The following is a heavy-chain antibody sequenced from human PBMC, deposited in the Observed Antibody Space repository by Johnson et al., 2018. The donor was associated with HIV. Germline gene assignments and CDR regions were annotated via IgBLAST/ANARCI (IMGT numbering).Heavy chain of an antibody. CDR1: GFSVSSYY. V-gene: IGHV3-66*01. Sequence: VQLVESGGGLVQSGGSLTLSCAAPGFSVSSYYMTWVRQAPGKGLDWVSVISSGGDTYYADSVRGRFTVSRDTSKNSLYLQMNSLRAEDTAVYYCARASHLYDYVPWGQGTMVTVSS. CDR3: ARASHLYDYVP. J-gene: IGHJ3*01. D-gene: IGHD3-16*01. CDR2: ISSGGDT.